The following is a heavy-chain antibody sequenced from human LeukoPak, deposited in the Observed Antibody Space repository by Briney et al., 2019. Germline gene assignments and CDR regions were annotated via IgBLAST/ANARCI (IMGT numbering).Heavy chain of an antibody. CDR1: GFTLSSYV. D-gene: IGHD4-17*01. CDR2: ISSSGRAL. V-gene: IGHV3-48*03. CDR3: ARDGDYGLLDY. Sequence: GGALRVSCAAPGFTLSSYVMNWVRQAPGKGLEWVSYISSSGRALYYADSVKGRFTISRDNAKNSLYTQMNSQRTEDTSVYYCARDGDYGLLDYWGRPRPVTVPS. J-gene: IGHJ4*02.